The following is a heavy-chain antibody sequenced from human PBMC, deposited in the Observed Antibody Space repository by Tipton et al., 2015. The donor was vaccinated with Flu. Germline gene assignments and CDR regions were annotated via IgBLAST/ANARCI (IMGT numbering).Heavy chain of an antibody. CDR3: ARGPESIVGATGGWFDP. CDR1: GGSFSGYC. D-gene: IGHD1-26*01. CDR2: INHSGST. Sequence: TLSLTCAVYGGSFSGYCWSWIRQPPGKGLEWIGEINHSGSTNYNPSLKSRVTISVDTSKNQFSLKLSSVTAADTAVYYCARGPESIVGATGGWFDPWGQGTLVTVSS. J-gene: IGHJ5*02. V-gene: IGHV4-34*01.